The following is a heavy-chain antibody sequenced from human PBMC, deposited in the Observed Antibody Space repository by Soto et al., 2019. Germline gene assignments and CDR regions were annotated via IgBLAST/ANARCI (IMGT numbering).Heavy chain of an antibody. J-gene: IGHJ4*02. Sequence: QVQLVQSGAEVKKPGASVKVSCKASGYTFTSYAMHWVRQAPGQRLEWMGWINAGNGNTKYSQKFQGRVTITRDTAARTAYMELSSLRSEDTTVYYCARDLGGRTDYWGQGTLVTVSS. CDR3: ARDLGGRTDY. CDR2: INAGNGNT. CDR1: GYTFTSYA. V-gene: IGHV1-3*01. D-gene: IGHD2-15*01.